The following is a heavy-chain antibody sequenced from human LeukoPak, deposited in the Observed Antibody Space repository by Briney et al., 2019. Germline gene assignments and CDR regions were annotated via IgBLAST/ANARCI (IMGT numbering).Heavy chain of an antibody. Sequence: SGPALVKPTQTLTLTCTFPGFSISTRGMCVSWIRQPPGKALEWLARIDWDDDKYYSTSLKTRLTISKDTSKNQVVLTVTNMDPVDTATYYCVGVNYYDTSLGFAWGQGTLVTVSS. CDR3: VGVNYYDTSLGFA. D-gene: IGHD3-22*01. V-gene: IGHV2-70*11. CDR2: IDWDDDK. J-gene: IGHJ4*02. CDR1: GFSISTRGMC.